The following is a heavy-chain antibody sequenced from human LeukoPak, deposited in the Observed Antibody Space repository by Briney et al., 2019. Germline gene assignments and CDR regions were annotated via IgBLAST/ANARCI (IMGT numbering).Heavy chain of an antibody. D-gene: IGHD3-22*01. CDR1: GYTFTNYY. CDR3: ARGNYDSSGYPG. CDR2: MNPNSGNT. J-gene: IGHJ4*02. Sequence: ASVKVSCKASGYTFTNYYIHWVRQAPGQGLEWMGWMNPNSGNTGYAQKFQGRVTMTRNTSISTAYMELSSLRSEDTAVYYCARGNYDSSGYPGWGQGTLVTVSS. V-gene: IGHV1-8*02.